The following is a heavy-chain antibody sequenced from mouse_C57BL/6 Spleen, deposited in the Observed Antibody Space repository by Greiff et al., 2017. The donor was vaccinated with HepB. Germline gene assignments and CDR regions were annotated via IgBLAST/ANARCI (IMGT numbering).Heavy chain of an antibody. J-gene: IGHJ2*01. CDR3: AREGELVYFDY. V-gene: IGHV5-4*01. CDR2: ISDGGSYT. CDR1: GFTFSSYA. Sequence: EVQWVESGGGLVKPGGSLKLSCAASGFTFSSYAMSWVRQTPEKRLEWVATISDGGSYTYYPDNVKGRFTISRDNAKNNLYLQMSHLKSEDTAMYYCAREGELVYFDYWGQGTTLTVSS. D-gene: IGHD4-1*01.